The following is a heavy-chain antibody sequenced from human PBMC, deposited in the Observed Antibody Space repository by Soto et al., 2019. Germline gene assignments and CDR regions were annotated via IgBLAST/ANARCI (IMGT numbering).Heavy chain of an antibody. CDR2: ISYDGSKI. V-gene: IGHV3-30-3*01. CDR1: GFTFSSHA. J-gene: IGHJ3*02. Sequence: PGGSLRLSCAASGFTFSSHAMHWVRQATGKGLEWVAVISYDGSKIYYADSVKGRFIISRDNSKNTLYLQVNSLTAEDTAVYFCARDGEDVLRNIPGDAFDIWGQGTMVTVSS. D-gene: IGHD3-3*01. CDR3: ARDGEDVLRNIPGDAFDI.